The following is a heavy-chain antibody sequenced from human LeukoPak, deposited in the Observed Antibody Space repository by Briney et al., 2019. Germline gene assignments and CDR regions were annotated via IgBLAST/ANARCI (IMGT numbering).Heavy chain of an antibody. V-gene: IGHV4-38-2*02. CDR3: ARGASQWELAF. J-gene: IGHJ3*01. CDR2: IYYSGST. CDR1: GYSISSGYY. Sequence: SETLSLTCTVSGYSISSGYYWGWIRQPPGKGLEWVGSIYYSGSTYYNPSLKSRVTISVDTSKNQFSLKLSSVTAADTAVYYCARGASQWELAFWGQGTMVTVSS. D-gene: IGHD1-26*01.